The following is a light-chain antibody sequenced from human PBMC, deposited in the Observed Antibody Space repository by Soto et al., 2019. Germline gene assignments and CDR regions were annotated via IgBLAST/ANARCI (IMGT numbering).Light chain of an antibody. CDR2: GAS. V-gene: IGKV3D-15*01. CDR1: QGVRSS. J-gene: IGKJ1*01. CDR3: QQSYSTPPT. Sequence: MTQSPVSLSVSAGESVTLTCGASQGVRSSVAWYQQKPGQAPRLLIYGASNRATGIPDRFSGSGSGTDFILTISSLQPEDFATYYCQQSYSTPPTFGQGTKVDIK.